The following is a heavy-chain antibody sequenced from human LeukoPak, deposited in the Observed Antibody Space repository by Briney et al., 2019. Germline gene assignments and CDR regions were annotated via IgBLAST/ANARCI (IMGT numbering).Heavy chain of an antibody. Sequence: GGSLRLSCAASGFTFSSYSMNWVRQAPGKGLEWVSSISSSSSYIYYADSVKGRFTISRDNAKNSLYLQMNSLRDEDTAVYYCARFTPTAMVTADYWGQGTLVTVSS. CDR2: ISSSSSYI. D-gene: IGHD5-18*01. CDR1: GFTFSSYS. J-gene: IGHJ4*02. V-gene: IGHV3-21*01. CDR3: ARFTPTAMVTADY.